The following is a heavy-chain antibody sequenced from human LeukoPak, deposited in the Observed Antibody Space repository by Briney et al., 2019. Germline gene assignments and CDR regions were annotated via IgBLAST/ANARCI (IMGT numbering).Heavy chain of an antibody. D-gene: IGHD3-22*01. CDR1: GFTFSRHW. J-gene: IGHJ5*02. CDR2: INKDGSEK. CDR3: ARTYDRSTYGVHYFDP. Sequence: SGGSLRLSCAASGFTFSRHWMSCVRQAPGRGREWVSSINKDGSEKFHADSATGRFTISRDNAKNALFLQMNTLGAEDAAVYYCARTYDRSTYGVHYFDPWGQGTLVTVSS. V-gene: IGHV3-7*01.